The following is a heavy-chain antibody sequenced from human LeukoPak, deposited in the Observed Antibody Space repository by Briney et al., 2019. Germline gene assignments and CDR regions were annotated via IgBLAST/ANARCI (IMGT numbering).Heavy chain of an antibody. Sequence: GGSLRLSCAASGFTFSSYAMSWVRQALGKGLEWVSGVSGSGASTYYPDSVKGRFTISRDNSKNTLYLQMNSLRAEDTAVYYCAKETASGYGAFDIWGQGTMVTVSS. J-gene: IGHJ3*02. V-gene: IGHV3-23*01. CDR3: AKETASGYGAFDI. D-gene: IGHD3-22*01. CDR2: VSGSGAST. CDR1: GFTFSSYA.